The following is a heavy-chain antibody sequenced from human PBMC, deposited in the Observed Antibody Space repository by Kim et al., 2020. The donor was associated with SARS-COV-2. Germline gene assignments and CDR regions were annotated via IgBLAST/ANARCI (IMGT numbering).Heavy chain of an antibody. Sequence: SETLSLTCTVSGGSISSYYWSWIRQPPGKGLEWIGYIYYSGSTNYNPSLKSRVTISVDTSKNQFSLKLSSVTAADTAVYYCARSYYQNAFDIWGQGTMVTVSS. CDR1: GGSISSYY. J-gene: IGHJ3*02. D-gene: IGHD3-10*01. V-gene: IGHV4-59*13. CDR3: ARSYYQNAFDI. CDR2: IYYSGST.